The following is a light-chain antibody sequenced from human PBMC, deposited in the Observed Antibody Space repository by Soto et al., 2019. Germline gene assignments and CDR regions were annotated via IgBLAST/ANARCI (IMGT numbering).Light chain of an antibody. Sequence: DIVMTQSPLSLPVTPGEPASISCRSSQSLLHSDGYNYLDWFLQRPGQSPQLLIYLGSSRASGVPDRFSGSGSCTDYTVKISRVEAAYVGVYYCMQDLQTPLTFGGGTKVDIK. CDR3: MQDLQTPLT. V-gene: IGKV2-28*01. CDR2: LGS. CDR1: QSLLHSDGYNY. J-gene: IGKJ4*01.